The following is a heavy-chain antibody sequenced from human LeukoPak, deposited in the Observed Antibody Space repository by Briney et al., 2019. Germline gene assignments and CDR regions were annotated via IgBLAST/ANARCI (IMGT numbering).Heavy chain of an antibody. D-gene: IGHD6-13*01. Sequence: ASVKVSCKASGYTFTSYGISWVRHAPRQGLEWMGWISAYNGNTNYAQKLQGRVTMTTDTSTSTAYMELRSLRSDDTAVYYCARDRIDSSWFDPWGEGTLVTVSS. J-gene: IGHJ5*02. CDR3: ARDRIDSSWFDP. CDR1: GYTFTSYG. V-gene: IGHV1-18*04. CDR2: ISAYNGNT.